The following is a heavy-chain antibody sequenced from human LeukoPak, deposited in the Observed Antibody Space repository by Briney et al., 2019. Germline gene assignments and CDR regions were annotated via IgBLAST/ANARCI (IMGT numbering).Heavy chain of an antibody. CDR3: AREILGGFNPGAY. Sequence: PSETLSLTCTVSLDSTTSNFWSWVPQPPGKGLEWIGELHRSGNPNYNPSLQSRVTISIDRSRTQIALELSSVTAADTAVYYCAREILGGFNPGAYWGQGTLVTVSS. D-gene: IGHD1-14*01. V-gene: IGHV4/OR15-8*02. CDR1: LDSTTSNF. CDR2: LHRSGNP. J-gene: IGHJ4*02.